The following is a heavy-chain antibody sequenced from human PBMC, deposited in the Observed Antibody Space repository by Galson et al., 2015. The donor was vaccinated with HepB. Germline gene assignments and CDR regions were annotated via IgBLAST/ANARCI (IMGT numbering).Heavy chain of an antibody. V-gene: IGHV1-2*04. CDR3: ARGRPSGSYSGVFWLDGFDI. Sequence: SVKVSCKASGYTFTGYYMHWVRQAPGQGLEWMGWINPNSGGTNYAQKFQGWVTMTRDTSISTAYMELSRLRSDDTAVYYCARGRPSGSYSGVFWLDGFDIWGQGTMVTVSS. CDR1: GYTFTGYY. CDR2: INPNSGGT. D-gene: IGHD1-26*01. J-gene: IGHJ3*02.